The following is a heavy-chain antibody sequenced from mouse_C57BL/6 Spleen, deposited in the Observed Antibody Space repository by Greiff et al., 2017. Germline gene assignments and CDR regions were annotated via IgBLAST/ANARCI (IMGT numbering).Heavy chain of an antibody. CDR2: INPSSGYT. D-gene: IGHD1-1*01. J-gene: IGHJ4*01. V-gene: IGHV1-7*01. CDR3: ARSDGSSPYAMDY. Sequence: QVQLKESGAELAKPGASVKLSCKASGYTFTSYWMHWVKQRPGQGLEWIGYINPSSGYTKYNQKFKDKATLTADKSSSTAYMQLSSLTYEDSAVYYCARSDGSSPYAMDYWGQGTSVTVSS. CDR1: GYTFTSYW.